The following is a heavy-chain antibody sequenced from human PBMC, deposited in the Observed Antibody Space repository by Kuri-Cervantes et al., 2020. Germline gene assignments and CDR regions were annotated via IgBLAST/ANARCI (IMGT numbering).Heavy chain of an antibody. CDR2: ISYIGST. J-gene: IGHJ4*02. Sequence: SETLSLTCAVYGGSFSGYYWSWIRQPPGKGLEWIGYISYIGSTNYNPSLKSRVTISVDTSKSQFALKLNSVTPADTAVYYCAATPYYDFGSGPPFDYWGQGTLVTVSS. D-gene: IGHD3-3*01. CDR1: GGSFSGYY. CDR3: AATPYYDFGSGPPFDY. V-gene: IGHV4-59*01.